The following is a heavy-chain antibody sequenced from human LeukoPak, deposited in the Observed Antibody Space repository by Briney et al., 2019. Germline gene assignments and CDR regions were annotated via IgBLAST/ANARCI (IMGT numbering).Heavy chain of an antibody. J-gene: IGHJ3*02. CDR3: ARAYGDYVKGAFDI. V-gene: IGHV4-59*08. CDR2: IYYSGST. Sequence: SETLSLTCTVSGGSISSYYWSWIRQPPGKGLGWSGYIYYSGSTNYNPSLKSRVTISVDTSKNQFSLKLSSVTAADTAVYYCARAYGDYVKGAFDIWGPGTMVTVSS. CDR1: GGSISSYY. D-gene: IGHD4-17*01.